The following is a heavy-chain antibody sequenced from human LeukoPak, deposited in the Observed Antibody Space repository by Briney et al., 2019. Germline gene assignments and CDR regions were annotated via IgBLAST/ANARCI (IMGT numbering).Heavy chain of an antibody. Sequence: PGGSLRLSCAASGFTFSSYWIHWVRQAPGKGLEWVANIKQDESEKYYVDSVKGRFTISRDNAKNSLYLQMNSLRAEDTAVYYCARGTSMMAAANRVVDYWGQGTLVTVSS. CDR3: ARGTSMMAAANRVVDY. V-gene: IGHV3-7*01. J-gene: IGHJ4*02. CDR2: IKQDESEK. CDR1: GFTFSSYW. D-gene: IGHD6-13*01.